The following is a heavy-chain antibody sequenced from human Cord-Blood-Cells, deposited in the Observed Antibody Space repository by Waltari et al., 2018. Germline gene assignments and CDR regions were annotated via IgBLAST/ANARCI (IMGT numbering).Heavy chain of an antibody. Sequence: QLQLQESGPGLVKPSETLSLTCTVSGGSISSSSYYWGWIRQPPGKGLEWIGSIYYSGTTDYNPSLKRRVTISVDTSKNQFSLKLSSVTAADTAVYYCARRLATIFGVVIGFDYWGQGTLVTVSS. CDR3: ARRLATIFGVVIGFDY. J-gene: IGHJ4*02. CDR2: IYYSGTT. V-gene: IGHV4-39*01. D-gene: IGHD3-3*01. CDR1: GGSISSSSYY.